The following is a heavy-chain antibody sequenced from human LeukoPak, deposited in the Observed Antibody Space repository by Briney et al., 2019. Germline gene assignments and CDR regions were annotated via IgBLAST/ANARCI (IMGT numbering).Heavy chain of an antibody. CDR3: ARGGGWFGELLEYYYYMDV. Sequence: GASVKVSCKASGYTFTSYDINWVRQATGQGLEWMGWMNPNSGNTGYAQKFQGRVTMTRNTSISTAYMELSSLRSEDTAVYYCARGGGWFGELLEYYYYMDVWGKGTTVTISS. D-gene: IGHD3-10*01. CDR1: GYTFTSYD. CDR2: MNPNSGNT. J-gene: IGHJ6*03. V-gene: IGHV1-8*01.